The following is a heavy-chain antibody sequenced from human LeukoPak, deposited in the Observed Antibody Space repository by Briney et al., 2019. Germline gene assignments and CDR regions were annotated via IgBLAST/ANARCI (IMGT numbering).Heavy chain of an antibody. Sequence: GGSLRLSCAASGSTFSNYWMHWVRQAPGEGLVWVSRIHSDGSSTSYADSVKGRFAISRDNAKNTLYLQMNSLRAEDTAVYYCARGGNYPFDYWGQGTLVTVSS. CDR1: GSTFSNYW. J-gene: IGHJ4*02. CDR3: ARGGNYPFDY. CDR2: IHSDGSST. D-gene: IGHD1-7*01. V-gene: IGHV3-74*01.